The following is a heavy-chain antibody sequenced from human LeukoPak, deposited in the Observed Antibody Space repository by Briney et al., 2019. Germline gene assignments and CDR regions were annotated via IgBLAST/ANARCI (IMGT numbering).Heavy chain of an antibody. Sequence: PSETLSLTCTVSGGSISSSNYYWGWIRQPPGKGLEWIGSIYYSGSTYYNPSLKSRVTISVDTSKNQFSLKLSSVTAADTAVYYCARGLDSSGGDYDLYYYYYMDVWGKGTTVTVSS. V-gene: IGHV4-39*01. CDR3: ARGLDSSGGDYDLYYYYYMDV. J-gene: IGHJ6*03. CDR2: IYYSGST. CDR1: GGSISSSNYY. D-gene: IGHD4-17*01.